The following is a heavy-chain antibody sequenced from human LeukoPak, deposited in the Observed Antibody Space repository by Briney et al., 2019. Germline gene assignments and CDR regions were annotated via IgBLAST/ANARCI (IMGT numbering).Heavy chain of an antibody. J-gene: IGHJ4*02. CDR1: GFTFSGSA. D-gene: IGHD1-26*01. CDR2: IRSKANSYAT. CDR3: TRSVGATGVDY. Sequence: GGSLRLSCAASGFTFSGSAMHWVRQASGKGLEWVGRIRSKANSYATAYAASVKGRFTISRDDSKSTAYLQMNSLKTEDTAVYYCTRSVGATGVDYWGQGTLVPVSS. V-gene: IGHV3-73*01.